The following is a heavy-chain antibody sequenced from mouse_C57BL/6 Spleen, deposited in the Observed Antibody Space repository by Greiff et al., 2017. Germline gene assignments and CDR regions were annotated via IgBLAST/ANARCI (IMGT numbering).Heavy chain of an antibody. Sequence: QVQLQQSGPELVKPGASVKISCKASGYAFSSSWMNWVKQRPGKGLEWIGRIYPGDGDTNYNGKFKGKATLTADKSSSTAYMQLSSLTSEDSAVXFCARSYYGNYVEAMDYWGQGTSVTVSS. CDR2: IYPGDGDT. J-gene: IGHJ4*01. CDR3: ARSYYGNYVEAMDY. D-gene: IGHD2-10*01. V-gene: IGHV1-82*01. CDR1: GYAFSSSW.